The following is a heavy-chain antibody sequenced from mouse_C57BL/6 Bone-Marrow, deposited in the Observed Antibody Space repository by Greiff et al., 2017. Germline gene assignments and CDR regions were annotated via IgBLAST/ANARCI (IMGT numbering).Heavy chain of an antibody. CDR1: GYTFTSYW. J-gene: IGHJ2*01. Sequence: QVQLQQPGAELVRPGSSVKLSCKASGYTFTSYWMDWVKQRPRQGLEWIGNIYPSDSETHYNQKFKDKATLTVDKSSSTAYMQLSSLTSEDSAVYYCARRSYFDYWGQGTTLTVSS. CDR2: IYPSDSET. V-gene: IGHV1-61*01. CDR3: ARRSYFDY.